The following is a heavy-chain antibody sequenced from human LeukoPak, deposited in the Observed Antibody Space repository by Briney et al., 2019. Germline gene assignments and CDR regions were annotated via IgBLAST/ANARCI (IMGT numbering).Heavy chain of an antibody. Sequence: SETLSLTCTVSGGSISSGGYYWSWIRQHPGKGLEWIGYIYYSGSTYYNPSLKSRVTISVDTSKNQFSLKLSSVTAADTAVYYCAVYDSSGYWNFQHWGQGTPVTVSS. CDR3: AVYDSSGYWNFQH. D-gene: IGHD3-22*01. V-gene: IGHV4-31*03. CDR2: IYYSGST. J-gene: IGHJ1*01. CDR1: GGSISSGGYY.